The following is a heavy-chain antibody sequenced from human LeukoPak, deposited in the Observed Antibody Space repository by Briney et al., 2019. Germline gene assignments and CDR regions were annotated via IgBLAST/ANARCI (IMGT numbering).Heavy chain of an antibody. D-gene: IGHD3-10*01. CDR2: IWYDGSNK. V-gene: IGHV3-33*01. Sequence: GVSLRLSCAASGFTFSSYGMHWVRQAPGKGLEWVAVIWYDGSNKYYADSVKGRFTISRDNSKNTLYLQMNSLRAEDTAVYYCARVSYYGSGSYLRMDVWGKGATVTVSS. J-gene: IGHJ6*03. CDR1: GFTFSSYG. CDR3: ARVSYYGSGSYLRMDV.